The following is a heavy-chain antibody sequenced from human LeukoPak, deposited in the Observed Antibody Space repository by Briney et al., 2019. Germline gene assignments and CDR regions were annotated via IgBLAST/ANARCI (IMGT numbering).Heavy chain of an antibody. V-gene: IGHV4-59*10. D-gene: IGHD3-10*01. J-gene: IGHJ5*01. CDR3: ARVFSGSYDS. CDR1: GGSFSGYY. Sequence: SETLSLTCAVYGGSFSGYYWSWIRQPAGKGLEWIGRIHTSGSTNYNPSLKSRVTMSVDTSKNQFSLKLSSVTAADTAVYYCARVFSGSYDSWGQGTLVTVSS. CDR2: IHTSGST.